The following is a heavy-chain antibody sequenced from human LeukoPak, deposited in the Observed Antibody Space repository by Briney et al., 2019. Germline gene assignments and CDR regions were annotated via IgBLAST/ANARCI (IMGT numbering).Heavy chain of an antibody. V-gene: IGHV1-69*01. CDR3: TTTVNSYYYYYMDV. CDR2: IIPIFGTA. CDR1: GGTFSSYA. Sequence: ASVKVSCKASGGTFSSYAISWVRQAPGQGLEWMGGIIPIFGTANYAQKFQGRVTITADESTSTAYMELSSLRSEDTAVYYCTTTVNSYYYYYMDVWGKGTTVTISS. J-gene: IGHJ6*03. D-gene: IGHD4-17*01.